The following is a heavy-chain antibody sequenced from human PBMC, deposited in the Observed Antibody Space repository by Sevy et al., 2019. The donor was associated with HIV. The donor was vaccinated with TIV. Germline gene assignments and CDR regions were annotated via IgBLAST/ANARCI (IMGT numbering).Heavy chain of an antibody. Sequence: GGSLRLSCAASGFTFSTYDMHWVRQVAGEGLEWVSGIGTLLDTYYADSVKGRFIIARDNAKNSLFLQMNSLRAGDTAIYYCARACTAAGYKSGPIDAFDVWGQGTVVTVSS. J-gene: IGHJ3*01. V-gene: IGHV3-13*01. CDR1: GFTFSTYD. D-gene: IGHD6-13*01. CDR2: IGTLLDT. CDR3: ARACTAAGYKSGPIDAFDV.